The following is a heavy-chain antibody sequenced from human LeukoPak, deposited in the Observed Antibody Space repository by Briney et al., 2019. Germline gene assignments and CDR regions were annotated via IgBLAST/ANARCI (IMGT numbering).Heavy chain of an antibody. V-gene: IGHV4-34*01. CDR3: ARGLYYFAY. CDR1: GGSFSGYY. J-gene: IGHJ4*02. Sequence: PAETLSLTCAVYGGSFSGYYLSWIRQPPGKGLEWIGEINHSGSTNYNPSLKSRVTISVDTSKNQFSLKLSSVTAADTAVYYCARGLYYFAYWGQGTLVTVSS. CDR2: INHSGST.